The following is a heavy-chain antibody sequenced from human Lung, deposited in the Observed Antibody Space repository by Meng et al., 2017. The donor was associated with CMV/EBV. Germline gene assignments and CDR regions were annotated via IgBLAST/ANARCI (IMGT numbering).Heavy chain of an antibody. V-gene: IGHV1-69*05. CDR2: IIPIFGTA. CDR1: GGTFSSYA. CDR3: ATDYDSSGYYQY. Sequence: SVXVSXKASGGTFSSYAISWVRQAPGQGLEWMGGIIPIFGTANYAQKFQGRVTITTDESTSTAYMELSSLRSEDTAVYYCATDYDSSGYYQYWGQGTLVTVSS. D-gene: IGHD3-22*01. J-gene: IGHJ4*02.